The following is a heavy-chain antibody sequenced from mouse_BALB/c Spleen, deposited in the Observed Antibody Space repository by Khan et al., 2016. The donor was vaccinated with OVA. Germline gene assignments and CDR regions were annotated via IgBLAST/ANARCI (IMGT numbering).Heavy chain of an antibody. CDR3: TRDRIDY. Sequence: QVQLQQSGAELAKPGASVKMSCKASGYTFTTYWMHWVKQRPGQGLEWIGYINPTSGYTDYNERFKDKATLSADKSSSTAYMQLSSLTSEDSAVYSCTRDRIDYGGQGTTLTVSS. J-gene: IGHJ2*01. CDR2: INPTSGYT. V-gene: IGHV1-7*01. CDR1: GYTFTTYW.